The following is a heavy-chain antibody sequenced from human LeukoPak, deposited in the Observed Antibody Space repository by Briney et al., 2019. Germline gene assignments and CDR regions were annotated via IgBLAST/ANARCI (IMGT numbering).Heavy chain of an antibody. CDR2: IDPADSDT. CDR1: GYSFTSYW. D-gene: IGHD5-12*01. J-gene: IGHJ3*02. V-gene: IGHV5-51*01. CDR3: ARPGGYSGFDPDAFEI. Sequence: GEPLKISCKGSGYSFTSYWIGWVRQMPGKGLEWMGIIDPADSDTRYSPSFQGQVTISADKSISTAYLKWSSLKASDTAVYYCARPGGYSGFDPDAFEIWGQGTMVTVSS.